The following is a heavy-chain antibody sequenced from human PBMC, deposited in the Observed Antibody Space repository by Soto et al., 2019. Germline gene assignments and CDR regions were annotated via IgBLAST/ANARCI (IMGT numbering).Heavy chain of an antibody. V-gene: IGHV3-30*18. CDR1: DFSFADAW. Sequence: GGSLRLSCAASDFSFADAWMHWVRQAPGKGLEWVAVISYDGSNKYYADSVKGRFTISRDNSKNTLYLQMNSLRAEDTAVYYCAKDRETVVVVAAFDYWGQGTLVTVSS. CDR3: AKDRETVVVVAAFDY. D-gene: IGHD2-15*01. CDR2: ISYDGSNK. J-gene: IGHJ4*02.